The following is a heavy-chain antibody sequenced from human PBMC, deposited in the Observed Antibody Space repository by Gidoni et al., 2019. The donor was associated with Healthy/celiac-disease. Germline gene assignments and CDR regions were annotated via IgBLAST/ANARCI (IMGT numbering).Heavy chain of an antibody. CDR2: IWYDGSNK. CDR1: GFTFSSYG. Sequence: QVQLVESGGGVVQPGRSLRLSCAASGFTFSSYGMHWVRQAPGKGLEWVSVIWYDGSNKYYADSVKGRFTISRDNSKNTLYLQMNSLRAEDTAVYYCARGGFYYEHAFDIWGQGTMVTVSS. J-gene: IGHJ3*02. CDR3: ARGGFYYEHAFDI. V-gene: IGHV3-33*01. D-gene: IGHD3-22*01.